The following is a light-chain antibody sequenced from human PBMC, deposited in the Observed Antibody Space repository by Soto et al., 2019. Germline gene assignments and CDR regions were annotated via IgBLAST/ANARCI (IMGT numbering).Light chain of an antibody. CDR1: SGDVGGSKY. CDR3: TSYTTRSTVI. CDR2: EVK. Sequence: QSALTQPASVSGSPGQSITISCRGTSGDVGGSKYVSWYQQHPGKAPKLMIFEVKSRPSDVSHRFSGSKSGNTASLTISGLQAEDEADYYCTSYTTRSTVIFGGGTKVTVL. V-gene: IGLV2-14*01. J-gene: IGLJ2*01.